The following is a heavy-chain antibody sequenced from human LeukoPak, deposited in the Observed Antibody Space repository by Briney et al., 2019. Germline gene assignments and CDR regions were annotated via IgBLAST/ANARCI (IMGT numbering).Heavy chain of an antibody. J-gene: IGHJ3*02. CDR3: ARTLPSLAGACDI. CDR1: GGSFSTYY. V-gene: IGHV4-59*01. CDR2: IYYSGTT. Sequence: SETLSLTCTVSGGSFSTYYWSWIRQPPGKGLEWIAYIYYSGTTNYNPSLKSRLTISVDTSKNQFSLKLNSVTAADTAVYYCARTLPSLAGACDIWGQGTMVTVSS. D-gene: IGHD3-16*01.